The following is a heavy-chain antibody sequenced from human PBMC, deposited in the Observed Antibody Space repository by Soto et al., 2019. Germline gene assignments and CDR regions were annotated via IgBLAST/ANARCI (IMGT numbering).Heavy chain of an antibody. CDR2: ISGSGGST. D-gene: IGHD3-3*01. J-gene: IGHJ4*02. CDR3: AIPPFDYDFWSGYGGSPPYDRH. Sequence: GGSLRLSCAASGFTFSSYAMSWVRQAPGKGLEWVSAISGSGGSTYYADSVKGRFTISRDNAKNTLYLQMNSLRAEDTALYYCAIPPFDYDFWSGYGGSPPYDRHRGQGTLVTVSS. CDR1: GFTFSSYA. V-gene: IGHV3-23*01.